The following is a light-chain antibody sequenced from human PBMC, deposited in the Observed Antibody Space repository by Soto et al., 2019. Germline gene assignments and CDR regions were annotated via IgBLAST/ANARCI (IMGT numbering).Light chain of an antibody. Sequence: DVVMTQSPLSLPVTLGQPAPISCRSNQSLVHSDGIAYFSWFQQRPGRSPRRLIYKVSNRDSGVPARFSGSGSGTDFALKISRVEADDVGVYYCMQGTHWPITFGQGTRLEIK. CDR2: KVS. J-gene: IGKJ5*01. V-gene: IGKV2-30*02. CDR1: QSLVHSDGIAY. CDR3: MQGTHWPIT.